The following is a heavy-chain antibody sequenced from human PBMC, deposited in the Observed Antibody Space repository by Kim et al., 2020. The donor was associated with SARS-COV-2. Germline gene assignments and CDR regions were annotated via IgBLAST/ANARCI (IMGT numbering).Heavy chain of an antibody. D-gene: IGHD5-12*01. CDR2: IFYSGNT. J-gene: IGHJ5*02. CDR1: GGSIGSGSYY. Sequence: SETLSLTCIVSGGSIGSGSYYWGWIRQPPGKGLEWIGSIFYSGNTYYNPSLKSRVTIFIDTSKNQFSLKLNSVTAADTAVYYCARRATLTYNWFDPWGQGTLVTVSS. CDR3: ARRATLTYNWFDP. V-gene: IGHV4-39*01.